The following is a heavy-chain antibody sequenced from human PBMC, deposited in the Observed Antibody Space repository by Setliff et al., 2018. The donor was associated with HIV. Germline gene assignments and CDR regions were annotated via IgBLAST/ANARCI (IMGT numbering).Heavy chain of an antibody. CDR2: IYPQDSDI. CDR1: GYSSSNHW. CDR3: ARHTIDISLLVVQDPGPFDL. Sequence: PGESLKISCTGSGYSSSNHWIGWVRQMPGRGLEWVGIIYPQDSDIRYSPSFKGHVTISADRSRNTAYLQWSALRASDTAMYFCARHTIDISLLVVQDPGPFDLWGRGTMVTVSS. D-gene: IGHD3-10*01. J-gene: IGHJ3*01. V-gene: IGHV5-51*01.